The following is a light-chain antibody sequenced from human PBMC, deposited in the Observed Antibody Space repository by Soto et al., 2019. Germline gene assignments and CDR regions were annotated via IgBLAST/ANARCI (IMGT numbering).Light chain of an antibody. CDR2: DAS. Sequence: DIQMTQSPSTLSASVGDRVTITCRASQSISSWLAWYQQKPGKAPKLLIYDASSLESGVPSRFSGSGSGTEFTLTISRLQPDDFATYYCQQYTSYYTFGQGTKVEIK. V-gene: IGKV1-5*01. CDR1: QSISSW. CDR3: QQYTSYYT. J-gene: IGKJ2*01.